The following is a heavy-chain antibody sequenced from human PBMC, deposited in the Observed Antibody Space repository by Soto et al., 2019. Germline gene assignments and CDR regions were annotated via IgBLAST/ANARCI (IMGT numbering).Heavy chain of an antibody. V-gene: IGHV4-4*07. CDR2: IYTSGST. Sequence: PSETLSLTCTVSGGSIGSYYWSWIRQPAGKGLEWIGRIYTSGSTNYNPSLKSRVTMSVDTSKNQFSLKLSSVTAADTAVYYCARDMRKYSSSWHYFDYWGQGTLVTVSS. CDR1: GGSIGSYY. J-gene: IGHJ4*02. CDR3: ARDMRKYSSSWHYFDY. D-gene: IGHD6-13*01.